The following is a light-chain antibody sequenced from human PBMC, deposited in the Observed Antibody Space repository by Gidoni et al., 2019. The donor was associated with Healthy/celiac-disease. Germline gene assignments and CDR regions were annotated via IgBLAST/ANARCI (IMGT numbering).Light chain of an antibody. CDR1: QGISHY. J-gene: IGKJ1*01. CDR3: QKDNSAPVA. Sequence: DIQMTQSPSSLSASVGARVTITCRASQGISHYLAWYQQKPGKVPKLLIYAASTLQSGVPSRFSGRGSGTDFTLTISSLQSEDVATYYCQKDNSAPVAFXQXTKVEIK. V-gene: IGKV1-27*01. CDR2: AAS.